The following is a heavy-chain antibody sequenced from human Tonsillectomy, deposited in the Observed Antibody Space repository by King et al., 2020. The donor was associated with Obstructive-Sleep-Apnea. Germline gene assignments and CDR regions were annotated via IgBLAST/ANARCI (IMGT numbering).Heavy chain of an antibody. CDR1: GYTFSGYY. J-gene: IGHJ4*02. D-gene: IGHD4-11*01. V-gene: IGHV1-2*04. CDR2: INPNGGGT. Sequence: VQLVQSGAEVKKPGASVKVSCKASGYTFSGYYIHWMRQAPGQGLEWMGWINPNGGGTNYAQKFQGWITLTRDTSISTAHMELSSLNSDDTAVYYCARATVTTGTEYWGQGTLVTVSS. CDR3: ARATVTTGTEY.